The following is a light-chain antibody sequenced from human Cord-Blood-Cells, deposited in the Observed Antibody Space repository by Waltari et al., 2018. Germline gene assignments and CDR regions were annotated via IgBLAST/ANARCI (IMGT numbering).Light chain of an antibody. J-gene: IGKJ2*01. Sequence: IVMTHSPAALSLSPGEIATASRRASQRVSMNLAWYQQKPGQAPRLRSYGAATRGTDIPARFSGSGSGTEFTHTISSLQSEDFAVYYCQQYNNWPMYTFGQGTKLEIK. CDR3: QQYNNWPMYT. V-gene: IGKV3-15*01. CDR2: GAA. CDR1: QRVSMN.